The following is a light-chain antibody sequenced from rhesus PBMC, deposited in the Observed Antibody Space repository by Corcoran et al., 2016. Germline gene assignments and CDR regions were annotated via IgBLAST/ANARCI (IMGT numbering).Light chain of an antibody. CDR1: SSVSTS. CDR2: RTS. Sequence: EIVLTQSPTSMAVSQGERVTISSTASSSVSTSYFYLHQQKPGFPPRLLVYRTSSMASGVPARFSGRCSGTSYTLTISSMVAEDAANYDCQQGNSIPRTFGPGTKVEIQ. J-gene: IGKJ1*01. CDR3: QQGNSIPRT. V-gene: IGKV3-42*01.